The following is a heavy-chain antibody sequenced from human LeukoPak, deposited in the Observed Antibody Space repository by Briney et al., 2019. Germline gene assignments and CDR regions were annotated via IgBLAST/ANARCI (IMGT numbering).Heavy chain of an antibody. D-gene: IGHD2-8*01. J-gene: IGHJ4*02. Sequence: SETLSLTCTVSGGSISSSSYYWGWIRQPPGKGLEWIGSIYYSGSTYYNPSLKSRVTISVDTSKNQFSLKLSSVTAADTAVYYCARGGIVLMVYYFDYWGQGTLVTVSS. CDR3: ARGGIVLMVYYFDY. CDR1: GGSISSSSYY. V-gene: IGHV4-39*07. CDR2: IYYSGST.